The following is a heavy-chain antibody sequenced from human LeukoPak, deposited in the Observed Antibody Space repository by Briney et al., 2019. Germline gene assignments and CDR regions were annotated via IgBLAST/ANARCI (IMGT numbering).Heavy chain of an antibody. V-gene: IGHV1-46*01. CDR2: INPRGGSA. CDR1: GYTFTSIY. CDR3: ARDYHGSGSLTTFDY. Sequence: ASVKVSCKASGYTFTSIYMHWVRQAPGQGLEWMGIINPRGGSASAAQKFQGRLTLTRDTSTSTVYMDLSSLRSQDTAVYYCARDYHGSGSLTTFDYWGQGTLVTVSS. J-gene: IGHJ4*02. D-gene: IGHD3-10*01.